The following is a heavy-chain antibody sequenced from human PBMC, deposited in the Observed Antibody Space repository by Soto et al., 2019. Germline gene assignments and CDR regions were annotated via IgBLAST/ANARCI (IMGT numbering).Heavy chain of an antibody. CDR1: GGTFSSYT. V-gene: IGHV1-69*04. D-gene: IGHD6-6*01. Sequence: SVKVSCKASGGTFSSYTISWVRQAPGQGLEWMGRIIPILGIANYAQKFQGRVTITADKSTSTAYMELSSLRSEDTAVYYCARDTPGIAARLVDPWGQGTLVTVSS. CDR3: ARDTPGIAARLVDP. J-gene: IGHJ5*02. CDR2: IIPILGIA.